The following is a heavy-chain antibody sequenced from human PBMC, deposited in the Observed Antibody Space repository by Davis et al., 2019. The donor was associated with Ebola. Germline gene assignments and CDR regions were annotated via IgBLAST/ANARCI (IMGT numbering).Heavy chain of an antibody. Sequence: GESLKISCAASGFTFSSYWMSWVRQAPGKGLEWVANIKQDGSEKYYVDSVKGRFTISRDNAKNSLYLQMNSLRAEDTAVYYCARGGSSSWRGLFDYWGQGTLVTVSS. CDR3: ARGGSSSWRGLFDY. CDR1: GFTFSSYW. CDR2: IKQDGSEK. J-gene: IGHJ4*02. V-gene: IGHV3-7*01. D-gene: IGHD6-13*01.